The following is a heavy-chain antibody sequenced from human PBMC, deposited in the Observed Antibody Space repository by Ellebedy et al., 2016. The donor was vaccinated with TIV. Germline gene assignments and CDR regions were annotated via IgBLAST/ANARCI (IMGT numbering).Heavy chain of an antibody. CDR1: GFTFSRYW. J-gene: IGHJ5*02. V-gene: IGHV3-74*01. D-gene: IGHD2-2*02. CDR2: INTDGSRT. Sequence: GESLKISCAASGFTFSRYWMHWVRQAPGKGLVWVSRINTDGSRTSYEDSLKGRFTISRDNDKNTLYLQMNGLRVDDTAVYYCARVHYIDGWLDTWGQGTLVTVSS. CDR3: ARVHYIDGWLDT.